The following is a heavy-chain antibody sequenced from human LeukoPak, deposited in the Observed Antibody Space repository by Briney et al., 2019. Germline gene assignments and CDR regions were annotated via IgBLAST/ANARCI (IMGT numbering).Heavy chain of an antibody. CDR3: ARFVAAAVYFDL. CDR2: FDPEDGET. V-gene: IGHV1-24*01. Sequence: ASVKVSCKVSGYTLTELSMHWVRQAPGKGLEWMGGFDPEDGETIYAQKFQGRVTITRDTSASTAYMELSSLRSEDTAVYYCARFVAAAVYFDLWGRGTLVTVSS. CDR1: GYTLTELS. D-gene: IGHD6-13*01. J-gene: IGHJ2*01.